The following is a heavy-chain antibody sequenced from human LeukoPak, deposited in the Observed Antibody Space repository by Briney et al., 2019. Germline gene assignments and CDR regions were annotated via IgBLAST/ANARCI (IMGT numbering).Heavy chain of an antibody. CDR1: GFIFSDYS. CDR3: TRDRARAGGEILDY. D-gene: IGHD3-10*01. J-gene: IGHJ4*02. V-gene: IGHV3-74*01. CDR2: IISDGSTT. Sequence: QTGGSLRLSCVASGFIFSDYSMHWVRQAPGKGLVWVSRIISDGSTTGYADSVKGRFTISRDDAKNTLYLQMNSLRDEDTAMYYCTRDRARAGGEILDYWGQGTLVTVSS.